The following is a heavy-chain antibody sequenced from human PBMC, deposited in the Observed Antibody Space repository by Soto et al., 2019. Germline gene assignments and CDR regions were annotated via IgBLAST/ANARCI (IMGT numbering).Heavy chain of an antibody. CDR1: GGTFSSYA. V-gene: IGHV1-69*13. CDR3: ARDQGDCSSTRCYYDAFDI. Sequence: SVKVSCKASGGTFSSYAISWVRQAPGQGLEWMGGIIPIFGTANYAQKFQGRVTITADESTSTAYMELSSLRSEDTAVYYCARDQGDCSSTRCYYDAFDIWGQGTMVTVS. CDR2: IIPIFGTA. J-gene: IGHJ3*02. D-gene: IGHD2-2*01.